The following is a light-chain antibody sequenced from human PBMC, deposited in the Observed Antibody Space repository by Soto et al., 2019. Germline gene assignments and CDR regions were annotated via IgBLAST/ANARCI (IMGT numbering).Light chain of an antibody. J-gene: IGLJ2*01. CDR3: CSYVGSTNVV. V-gene: IGLV2-23*02. CDR1: SSDVGSYNL. Sequence: QSALTQPASVSGSPGQSIITSCTGTSSDVGSYNLVSWYQQHPGEAPKLIIYEVSKRPSGVSNRFSGSKSGNTASLTISGLQAEDEADYYCCSYVGSTNVVFGGGTKLTVL. CDR2: EVS.